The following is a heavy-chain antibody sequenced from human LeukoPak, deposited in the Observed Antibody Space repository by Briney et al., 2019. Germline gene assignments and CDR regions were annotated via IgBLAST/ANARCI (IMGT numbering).Heavy chain of an antibody. V-gene: IGHV3-33*06. CDR2: IWHDGSKI. J-gene: IGHJ4*02. Sequence: GGSLRLSCAASGFTFSYYGMQWVRQAPGKGLEWVALIWHDGSKIHYADSVRGRLTISRDNSKNTLYLQMNSLRAEDTAVYYCAKASSRGYSIWGQGTLVTVSS. CDR1: GFTFSYYG. CDR3: AKASSRGYSI. D-gene: IGHD5-18*01.